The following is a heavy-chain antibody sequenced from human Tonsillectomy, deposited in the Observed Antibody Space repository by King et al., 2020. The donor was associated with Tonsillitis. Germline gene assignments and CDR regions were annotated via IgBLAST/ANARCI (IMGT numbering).Heavy chain of an antibody. D-gene: IGHD2-2*02. CDR1: GFTFSSYG. CDR3: AKDYLAVVPAAINWFDP. V-gene: IGHV3-30*18. J-gene: IGHJ5*02. CDR2: ISYDGSNK. Sequence: VQLVESGGGVVQPGRSLRLSCAASGFTFSSYGMHWVRQAPGKGLEWVAVISYDGSNKYYADSVNGRFTISRDNSKNTLYLQMNSLRAENTAVYYCAKDYLAVVPAAINWFDPWGQGTLVTVSS.